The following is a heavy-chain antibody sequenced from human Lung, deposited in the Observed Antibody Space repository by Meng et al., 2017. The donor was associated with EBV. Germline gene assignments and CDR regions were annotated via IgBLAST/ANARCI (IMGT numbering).Heavy chain of an antibody. D-gene: IGHD3-22*01. CDR1: GGSISSSSHY. CDR2: IHYSGRT. CDR3: AREVPMIVMNWLDP. Sequence: LQLQESGPGLVKPSGTLSLTCTVSGGSISSSSHYWDWIRQSPGKGLQWIGSIHYSGRTSYNPSLKSRVTISVDTSKNQFSLKLSSVVAADTAVYYCAREVPMIVMNWLDPWGQGTLVTVSS. V-gene: IGHV4-39*07. J-gene: IGHJ5*02.